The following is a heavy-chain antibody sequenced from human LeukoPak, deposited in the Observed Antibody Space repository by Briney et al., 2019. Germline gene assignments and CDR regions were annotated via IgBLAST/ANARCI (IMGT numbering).Heavy chain of an antibody. CDR3: VKDFTYTFDY. J-gene: IGHJ4*02. V-gene: IGHV3-64D*09. CDR2: IGDTGGTT. CDR1: GFTFSNYN. D-gene: IGHD3-16*01. Sequence: QSGGSLALSCSASGFTFSNYNMHWVRQSPGKGLEHVSIIGDTGGTTRYADSVKGRFSVSRDNPKNTLYLQMSSLRPDDTAIYYCVKDFTYTFDYWGQGTLVTVSS.